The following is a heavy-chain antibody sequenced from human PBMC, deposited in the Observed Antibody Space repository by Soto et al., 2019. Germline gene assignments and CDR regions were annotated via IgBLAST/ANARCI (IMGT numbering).Heavy chain of an antibody. Sequence: PSETLSLTCVVSGGSITSYHWSWIRQFPGKGLEWIAYTSYTGNTNYNPSLKSRVTISVDTSKNLFSLKLSSVTAADTAVYYCARDREVPAAPYYYYGMDVWGQGTPVTVSS. CDR2: TSYTGNT. D-gene: IGHD2-2*01. CDR1: GGSITSYH. CDR3: ARDREVPAAPYYYYGMDV. J-gene: IGHJ6*02. V-gene: IGHV4-59*01.